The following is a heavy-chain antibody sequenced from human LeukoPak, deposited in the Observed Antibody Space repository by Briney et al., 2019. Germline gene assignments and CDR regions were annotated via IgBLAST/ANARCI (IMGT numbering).Heavy chain of an antibody. Sequence: GASVKVSCKASGYTFTSYDINWVRQATGQGLEWMGWISAYNGNTNYAQKLQGRVTMTTDTSTSTAYMELRSLRSDDTAVYYCARGDIVVVVAATPMYYFDYWGRGTLVTVSS. CDR2: ISAYNGNT. CDR3: ARGDIVVVVAATPMYYFDY. D-gene: IGHD2-15*01. V-gene: IGHV1-18*01. CDR1: GYTFTSYD. J-gene: IGHJ4*02.